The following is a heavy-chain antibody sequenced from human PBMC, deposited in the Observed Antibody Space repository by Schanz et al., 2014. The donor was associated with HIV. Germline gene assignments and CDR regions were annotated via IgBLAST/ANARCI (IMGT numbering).Heavy chain of an antibody. CDR2: MNPNNDDT. Sequence: QVQLVQSGAEVKKPGASVKVSCKASGYTFTGYYMHWVRQAPGQGLEWMGWMNPNNDDTDYAQKFQGRVTMTRDTSTSTAYMELSSLRSEDTAVYYCARGRETVTTYFDFWGQGTLVTVSS. D-gene: IGHD4-17*01. V-gene: IGHV1-2*02. CDR1: GYTFTGYY. J-gene: IGHJ4*02. CDR3: ARGRETVTTYFDF.